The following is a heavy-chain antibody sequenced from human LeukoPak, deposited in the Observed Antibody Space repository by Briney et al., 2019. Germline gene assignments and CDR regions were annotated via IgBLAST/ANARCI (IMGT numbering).Heavy chain of an antibody. CDR1: GGSISSYY. CDR3: ARARSSSWYFP. J-gene: IGHJ5*02. CDR2: IYYSGST. Sequence: SETLSLTCTVSGGSISSYYWSWIRQRPGQGLEWIGYIYYSGSTNHNPSLKSRVTISVDTSKNQFSLKLSSVTAADTAVYYCARARSSSWYFPWGQGTLVTVSS. V-gene: IGHV4-59*01. D-gene: IGHD6-13*01.